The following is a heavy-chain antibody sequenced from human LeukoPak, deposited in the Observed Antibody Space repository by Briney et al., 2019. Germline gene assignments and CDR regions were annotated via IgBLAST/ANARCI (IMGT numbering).Heavy chain of an antibody. CDR3: ATRSYGSGSYSPY. Sequence: GGSLRLSCAASGFTFSSYAMSWVRQAPGKGLEWVSAISGSGGSTYYADSVKSRFTISRDNSKNTLYLQMNSLRAEDTAVYYCATRSYGSGSYSPYWGQGTLVTVSS. V-gene: IGHV3-23*01. D-gene: IGHD3-10*01. CDR1: GFTFSSYA. J-gene: IGHJ4*02. CDR2: ISGSGGST.